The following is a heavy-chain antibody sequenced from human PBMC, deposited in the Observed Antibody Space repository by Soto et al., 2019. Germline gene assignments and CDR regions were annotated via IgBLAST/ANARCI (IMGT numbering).Heavy chain of an antibody. CDR2: ISGSGGST. Sequence: GGSLRLSCAASGFTFSSYAMSWVRQAPGKGLEWVSAISGSGGSTYYADSVKGRFTISRDKSKNTLYLQMNSPRAEDTAVYYCAKELRDLGYCSSTSCYLDYWGQGTLVTVSS. CDR3: AKELRDLGYCSSTSCYLDY. D-gene: IGHD2-2*01. CDR1: GFTFSSYA. V-gene: IGHV3-23*01. J-gene: IGHJ4*02.